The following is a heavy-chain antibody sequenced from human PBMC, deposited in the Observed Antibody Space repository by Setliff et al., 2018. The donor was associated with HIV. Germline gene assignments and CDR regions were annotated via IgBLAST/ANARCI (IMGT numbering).Heavy chain of an antibody. Sequence: SETLSLTCAVSGGSFSGDFWTWIRQAPGKGLEWIGEIHHTGRTDYNPSLKGRVTISVDTSKSQFTLRLHSVTAADTAVYYCARGRRSTSSYYYYYYMDVWGKGTTVTVS. D-gene: IGHD2-2*01. CDR2: IHHTGRT. J-gene: IGHJ6*03. V-gene: IGHV4-34*01. CDR3: ARGRRSTSSYYYYYYMDV. CDR1: GGSFSGDF.